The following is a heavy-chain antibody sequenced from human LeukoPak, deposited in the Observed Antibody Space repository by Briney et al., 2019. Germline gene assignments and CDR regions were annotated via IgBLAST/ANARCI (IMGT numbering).Heavy chain of an antibody. CDR2: IWYDGSNK. CDR3: ARDDGGVGATIDY. J-gene: IGHJ4*02. V-gene: IGHV3-33*01. CDR1: GFTFSSYG. D-gene: IGHD1-26*01. Sequence: GRSLRLSCAASGFTFSSYGMHWVRQAPGKGLEWVAVIWYDGSNKYYADSVKGRFTISRDNSKNTLYLQMNSLRAEDTAVYYCARDDGGVGATIDYWGQGTLVTVSS.